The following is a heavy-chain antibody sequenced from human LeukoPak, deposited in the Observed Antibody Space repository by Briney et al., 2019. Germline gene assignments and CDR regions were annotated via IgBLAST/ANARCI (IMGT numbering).Heavy chain of an antibody. D-gene: IGHD4-11*01. V-gene: IGHV1-69*13. CDR2: IIPIFGTA. CDR3: ASYSNEADAFDI. J-gene: IGHJ3*02. CDR1: GGTFSSYA. Sequence: SVKVSCKASGGTFSSYAISWVRQAPGQGLEWMGGIIPIFGTANYAQKLQGRVTITADESTSTAYMELSSLRSEDTAVYYCASYSNEADAFDIWGQGTMVTVSS.